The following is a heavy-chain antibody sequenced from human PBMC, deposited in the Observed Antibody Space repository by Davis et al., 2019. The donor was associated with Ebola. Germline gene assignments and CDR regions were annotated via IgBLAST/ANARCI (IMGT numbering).Heavy chain of an antibody. CDR3: ANQGPYDFWSGSNYYYYGMDV. CDR1: GYTFTSYY. D-gene: IGHD3-3*01. V-gene: IGHV1-69*02. J-gene: IGHJ6*02. Sequence: AASVKVSCKASGYTFTSYYMHWVRQAPGQGLEWMGRIIPILGIANYAQKFQGRVTITADKSTSTAYMELSSLRSEDTAVYYCANQGPYDFWSGSNYYYYGMDVWGQGTAVTASS. CDR2: IIPILGIA.